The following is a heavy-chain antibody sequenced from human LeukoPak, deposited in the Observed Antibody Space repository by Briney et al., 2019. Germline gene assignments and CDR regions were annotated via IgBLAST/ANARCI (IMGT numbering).Heavy chain of an antibody. CDR2: INPNSGGT. CDR3: ARVPRRPTYNWFDP. J-gene: IGHJ5*02. CDR1: GYTFTGYY. Sequence: ASVKVSCRASGYTFTGYYMHWVRQAPGQGLEWMGWINPNSGGTNYAQKFQGRVTMTRDTSISTAYMELSRLRSDDTAVYYCARVPRRPTYNWFDPWGQGTLVTVSS. V-gene: IGHV1-2*02.